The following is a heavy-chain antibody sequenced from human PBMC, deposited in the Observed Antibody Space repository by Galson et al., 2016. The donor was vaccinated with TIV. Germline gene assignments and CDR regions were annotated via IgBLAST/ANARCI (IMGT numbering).Heavy chain of an antibody. J-gene: IGHJ4*02. Sequence: YGFHWVRQAPGKGLEWVSFISYDGSDQYYADSVKGRFTISRDKSKNTLYLQMRSLRAEDTALYYCARVRDSYYFDSWGQGTLVTVSS. CDR1: YG. D-gene: IGHD2-21*02. V-gene: IGHV3-30*04. CDR2: ISYDGSDQ. CDR3: ARVRDSYYFDS.